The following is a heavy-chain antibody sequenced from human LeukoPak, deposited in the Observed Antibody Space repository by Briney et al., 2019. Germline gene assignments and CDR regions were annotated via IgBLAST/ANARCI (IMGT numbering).Heavy chain of an antibody. CDR3: ARGPRRDGYNFGYYYMDV. Sequence: ASVKVSCKASGYTFTSYYMHWVRQAPGQGLEWMGIINPSGGSTSYAQKFQGRVTMTRDMSTSTVYMELSSLRSEDTAVYYCARGPRRDGYNFGYYYMDVWGKGTTVTISS. J-gene: IGHJ6*03. CDR2: INPSGGST. CDR1: GYTFTSYY. D-gene: IGHD5-24*01. V-gene: IGHV1-46*01.